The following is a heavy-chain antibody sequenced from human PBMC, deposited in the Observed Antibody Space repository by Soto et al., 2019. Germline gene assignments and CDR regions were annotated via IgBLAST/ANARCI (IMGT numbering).Heavy chain of an antibody. Sequence: HPGGSLRLSCAASGFTFSSYGMHWVRQAPGKGLEWVAVIWYDGSNKYYADSVKGRFTISRDNSKNTLYLQMNSLRAEDTAVYYCASSEGAYNWNILYYYGMDVWGQGTTVTVSS. V-gene: IGHV3-33*01. CDR1: GFTFSSYG. D-gene: IGHD1-20*01. J-gene: IGHJ6*02. CDR3: ASSEGAYNWNILYYYGMDV. CDR2: IWYDGSNK.